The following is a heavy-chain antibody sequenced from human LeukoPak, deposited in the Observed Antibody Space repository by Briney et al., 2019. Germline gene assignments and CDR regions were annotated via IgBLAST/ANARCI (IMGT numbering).Heavy chain of an antibody. CDR1: GYTFPSYD. CDR3: ARSMVRGVHDAFDI. CDR2: MNPNSGNT. Sequence: GASVKVSCKASGYTFPSYDINWVGQATGQGLEWMGWMNPNSGNTGYAQKFQGRVTMTRNTSITTAYMELSSLRSEDTAVYYCARSMVRGVHDAFDIWGQGTMVTVSS. V-gene: IGHV1-8*01. J-gene: IGHJ3*02. D-gene: IGHD3-10*01.